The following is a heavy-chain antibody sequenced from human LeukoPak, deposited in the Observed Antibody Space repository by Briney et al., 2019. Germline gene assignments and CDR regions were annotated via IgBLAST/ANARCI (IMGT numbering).Heavy chain of an antibody. D-gene: IGHD4-17*01. CDR1: GGFISSSKW. V-gene: IGHV4-4*02. CDR2: IYHRGST. Sequence: PSETLSLTCAVSGGFISSSKWWNWVRQPPGKELEWIGEIYHRGSTNYNPSLKSRVTISVDKSKNQFSLKLSSVTAADTAVYYCASAPYGNWYFDLWGRGTLVTVSS. CDR3: ASAPYGNWYFDL. J-gene: IGHJ2*01.